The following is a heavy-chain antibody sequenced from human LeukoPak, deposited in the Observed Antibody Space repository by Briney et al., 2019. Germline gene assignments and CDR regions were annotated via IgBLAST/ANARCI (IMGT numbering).Heavy chain of an antibody. V-gene: IGHV1-2*02. D-gene: IGHD2-2*02. CDR3: ARGCSSTTCYTSGFDY. Sequence: AASVKVSCKASGYKFSSYGITWVRQARGQGLEWMGWISPNSGGTNYAQKFQGRVTLTRDTSISTAYMELSSLKSDDTAVYYCARGCSSTTCYTSGFDYWGQGTLVTVSS. CDR2: ISPNSGGT. CDR1: GYKFSSYG. J-gene: IGHJ4*02.